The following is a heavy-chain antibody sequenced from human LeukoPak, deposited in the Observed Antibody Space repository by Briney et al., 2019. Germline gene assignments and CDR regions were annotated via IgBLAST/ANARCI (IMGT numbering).Heavy chain of an antibody. Sequence: PSETLSLTCTVSGYSISSGYYWGWIRQPPGKGLEWIGSIYHSGSTYYNPSLKSRVTISVDTSKNQFSLKLSSVTAADTAVYYCARVFSSGYYYGGYFDYWGQGTLVTVSS. CDR3: ARVFSSGYYYGGYFDY. CDR2: IYHSGST. D-gene: IGHD3-22*01. V-gene: IGHV4-38-2*02. J-gene: IGHJ4*02. CDR1: GYSISSGYY.